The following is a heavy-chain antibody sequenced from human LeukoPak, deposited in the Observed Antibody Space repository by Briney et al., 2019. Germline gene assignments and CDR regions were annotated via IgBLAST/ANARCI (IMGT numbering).Heavy chain of an antibody. V-gene: IGHV4-4*07. CDR1: GGSISSYY. CDR2: IYNSGST. Sequence: PSETLSLTCTVSGGSISSYYWSWIRQPAGKGLEWIGRIYNSGSTTYNPSLKSRVTMSVDTSKNQFSLKLSSVTAADTAVYYCARANYYDTSGYSRGAFDIWGQGTMVTVSS. D-gene: IGHD3-22*01. CDR3: ARANYYDTSGYSRGAFDI. J-gene: IGHJ3*02.